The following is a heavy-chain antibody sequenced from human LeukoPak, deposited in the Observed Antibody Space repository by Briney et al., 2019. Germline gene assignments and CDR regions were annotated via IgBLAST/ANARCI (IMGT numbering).Heavy chain of an antibody. CDR3: ARDWQQLGAPYYYYYYGMDV. CDR2: INTNTGNP. D-gene: IGHD6-13*01. Sequence: VASVKVSCKASGYTFTSYAMNWVRQAPGQGLEWMGWINTNTGNPTYAQGSTGRFVFSLDTSVSTAYLQISSLKAEDTAVYYCARDWQQLGAPYYYYYYGMDVWGQGTTVTVSS. J-gene: IGHJ6*02. V-gene: IGHV7-4-1*02. CDR1: GYTFTSYA.